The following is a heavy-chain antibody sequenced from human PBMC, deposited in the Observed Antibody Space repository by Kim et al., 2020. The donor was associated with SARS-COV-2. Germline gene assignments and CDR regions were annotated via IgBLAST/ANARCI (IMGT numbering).Heavy chain of an antibody. CDR3: ARWDCSSTSCYNPYYYGMDV. CDR1: GFTFSSYS. Sequence: GGSLRLSCAASGFTFSSYSMNWVRQAPGKGLEWVSSISSSSSYIYYADSVKGRFTISRDNAKNSLYLQMNSLRAEDTAVYYCARWDCSSTSCYNPYYYGMDVWGQGTTVTVSS. CDR2: ISSSSSYI. D-gene: IGHD2-2*02. V-gene: IGHV3-21*01. J-gene: IGHJ6*02.